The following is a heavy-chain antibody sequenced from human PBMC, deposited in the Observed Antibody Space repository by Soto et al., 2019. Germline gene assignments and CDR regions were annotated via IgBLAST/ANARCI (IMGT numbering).Heavy chain of an antibody. CDR3: ARDLGIAARPGYYGMDV. D-gene: IGHD6-6*01. CDR2: ISSSSYI. V-gene: IGHV3-21*01. J-gene: IGHJ6*02. CDR1: GFTFSSYS. Sequence: PGGSLRLSCAASGFTFSSYSMNWVRQAPGKGLEWVSSISSSSYIYYADSVKGRFTISRDNAKNSLYLQMNSLRAEDTAVYYCARDLGIAARPGYYGMDVWGQGTTVTVSS.